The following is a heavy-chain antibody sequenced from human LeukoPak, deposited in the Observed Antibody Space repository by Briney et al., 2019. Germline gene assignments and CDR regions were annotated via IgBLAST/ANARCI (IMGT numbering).Heavy chain of an antibody. CDR1: GYTFTDYY. Sequence: RASVKVSCKASGYTFTDYYIHWVRQAPGQGLEWMGWINPSNGGTNFAQEFQGRVTMTRDTSISTAYMELSRLTSDDTAVYYCARVGYFGSGSYCPYWGQGTLVTVSS. J-gene: IGHJ4*02. CDR3: ARVGYFGSGSYCPY. CDR2: INPSNGGT. V-gene: IGHV1-2*02. D-gene: IGHD3-10*01.